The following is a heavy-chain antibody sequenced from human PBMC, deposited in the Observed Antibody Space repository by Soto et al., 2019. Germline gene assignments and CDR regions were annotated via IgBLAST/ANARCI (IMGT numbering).Heavy chain of an antibody. CDR1: GYSFTSYW. Sequence: PGESLKISCKGSGYSFTSYWISWVRQMPGKGLEWMGRIDPSDSYTNYSPSFQGHVTISADKSISTAYLQWSSLEASDTAMYYCARRERYYYYYGMDVWGHGTTVTVSS. CDR3: ARRERYYYYYGMDV. J-gene: IGHJ6*02. CDR2: IDPSDSYT. V-gene: IGHV5-10-1*01. D-gene: IGHD1-1*01.